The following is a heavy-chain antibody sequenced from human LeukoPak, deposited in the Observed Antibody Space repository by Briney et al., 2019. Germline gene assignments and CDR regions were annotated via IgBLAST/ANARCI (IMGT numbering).Heavy chain of an antibody. V-gene: IGHV3-9*01. Sequence: PGGSLRLSCAASGFTFSNAWMSWVRQAPGKGLEWVSGISWNSGSIGYADSVKGRFTISRDNAKNSLYLQMNSLRAEDTALYYCAKDLIPAAGEYYYYSMDVWGQGTTVTVSS. CDR3: AKDLIPAAGEYYYYSMDV. CDR2: ISWNSGSI. J-gene: IGHJ6*02. D-gene: IGHD2-2*01. CDR1: GFTFSNAW.